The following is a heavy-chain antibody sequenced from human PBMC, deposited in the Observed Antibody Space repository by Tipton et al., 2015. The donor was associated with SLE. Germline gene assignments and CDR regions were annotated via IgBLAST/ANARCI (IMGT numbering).Heavy chain of an antibody. CDR2: INPSGGST. CDR1: GYTFTSYY. D-gene: IGHD3-10*01. V-gene: IGHV1-46*01. Sequence: QVQLVQSGAEVKKPGASVKVSCKASGYTFTSYYMHWVRQAPGQGLEWMGIINPSGGSTSYAQKFQGRVTMTRDTSTSTVYMELSSLRSEDTAVYYCARAHEGITMVQALDYWGQGTLVTVSS. CDR3: ARAHEGITMVQALDY. J-gene: IGHJ4*02.